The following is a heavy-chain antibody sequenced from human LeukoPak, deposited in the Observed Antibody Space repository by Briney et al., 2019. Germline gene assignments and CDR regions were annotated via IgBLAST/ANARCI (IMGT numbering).Heavy chain of an antibody. V-gene: IGHV3-7*01. CDR2: TKPDGSAE. Sequence: PGGSLRLSCAASGFTFRNYWMGWVRQAPGKGLEWVANTKPDGSAEYYADSVRGRFTTSRDNANNLLYLQMNRLRAEDTAVYYCATSYGSGSYYDHYYYGMDVWGQGTTVTVSS. J-gene: IGHJ6*02. D-gene: IGHD3-10*01. CDR1: GFTFRNYW. CDR3: ATSYGSGSYYDHYYYGMDV.